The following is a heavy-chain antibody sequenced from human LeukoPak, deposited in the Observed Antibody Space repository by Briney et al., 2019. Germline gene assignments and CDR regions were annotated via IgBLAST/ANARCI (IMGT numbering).Heavy chain of an antibody. J-gene: IGHJ6*03. D-gene: IGHD3-22*01. CDR2: VRGKAYGEPT. CDR3: ARGRPYKYDRSVRSNYHYNYMDV. CDR1: GFTYVDYG. Sequence: GGSLSPSCTASGFTYVDYGVTCVRQAPGRGVECVGLVRGKAYGEPTEYDAAAKERLTISRDNAKSIAYLQMDSLKIEDTAVYYCARGRPYKYDRSVRSNYHYNYMDVWGKGTTVTVS. V-gene: IGHV3-49*04.